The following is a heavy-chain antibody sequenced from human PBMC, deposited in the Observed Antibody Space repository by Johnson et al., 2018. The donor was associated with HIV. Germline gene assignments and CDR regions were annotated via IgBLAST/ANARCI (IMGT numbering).Heavy chain of an antibody. D-gene: IGHD6-13*01. Sequence: QVQLVESGGGVVRPGRSLRLSCAASGFTFSNYGIHWVRQAPGRGLEWVTFIQYDGTKVYYADSVKGRFTSARDNSKNMLYLQMNNLKTEDTAVYYCTTYSIIHAFDIWGQGTMVTVSS. CDR1: GFTFSNYG. J-gene: IGHJ3*02. V-gene: IGHV3-33*05. CDR3: TTYSIIHAFDI. CDR2: IQYDGTKV.